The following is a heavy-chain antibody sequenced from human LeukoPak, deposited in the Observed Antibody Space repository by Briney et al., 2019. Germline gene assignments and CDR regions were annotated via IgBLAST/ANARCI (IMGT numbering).Heavy chain of an antibody. J-gene: IGHJ4*02. V-gene: IGHV3-23*01. CDR2: VSAST. CDR3: AREGSGSYSDS. CDR1: GFTFSSYA. D-gene: IGHD1-26*01. Sequence: GGSLRLSCAASGFTFSSYAMSRARQAPGKGLEWVSAVSASTYYADSVKGRFTISRDDSKNTVYLQMNSLRVEDTAVYYCAREGSGSYSDSWGQGTLVTVSS.